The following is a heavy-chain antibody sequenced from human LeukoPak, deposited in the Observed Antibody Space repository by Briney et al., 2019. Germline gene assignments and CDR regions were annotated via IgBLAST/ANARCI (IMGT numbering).Heavy chain of an antibody. Sequence: GSLRLSCAASGFTFSSYWMHWVRQAPGKGLVWVSRINSDGSSTSYADSVKGRFTISRDNAKNTLYLQMNSLRAEDTAVYYCARDPLAACGGDCYSHYWGQGSLVTVSS. CDR2: INSDGSST. V-gene: IGHV3-74*01. D-gene: IGHD2-21*02. J-gene: IGHJ4*02. CDR1: GFTFSSYW. CDR3: ARDPLAACGGDCYSHY.